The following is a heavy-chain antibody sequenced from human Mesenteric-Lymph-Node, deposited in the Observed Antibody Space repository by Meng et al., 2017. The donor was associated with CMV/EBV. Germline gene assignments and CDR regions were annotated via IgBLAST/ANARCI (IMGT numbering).Heavy chain of an antibody. J-gene: IGHJ4*02. CDR3: ATARRYISSWRDY. Sequence: TFSNYWMSWVRQAPGKGLEWIGSIYYSGSTYYNPSLKSRVTISVDTSKNQFSLKLSSVTAADTAVYYCATARRYISSWRDYWGQGTLVTVSS. D-gene: IGHD6-13*01. V-gene: IGHV4-39*07. CDR1: TFSNYW. CDR2: IYYSGST.